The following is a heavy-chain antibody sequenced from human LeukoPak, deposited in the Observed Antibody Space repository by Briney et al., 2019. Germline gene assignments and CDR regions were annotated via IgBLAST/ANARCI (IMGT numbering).Heavy chain of an antibody. D-gene: IGHD6-13*01. CDR2: ISSSDINK. CDR1: GFTFNNYE. J-gene: IGHJ6*03. V-gene: IGHV3-48*03. Sequence: GGSLRLSCAASGFTFNNYEMNWVRQAPGKGLEWVSYISSSDINKNYADSVKGRFTISRDNPKNSLYLQMNSLRAEDTALYYCARADHSSSWFAYYYYYTDVWGKGTTVTVSS. CDR3: ARADHSSSWFAYYYYYTDV.